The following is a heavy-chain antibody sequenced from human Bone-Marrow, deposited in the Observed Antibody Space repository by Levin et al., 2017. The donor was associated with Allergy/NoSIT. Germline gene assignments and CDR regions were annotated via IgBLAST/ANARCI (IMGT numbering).Heavy chain of an antibody. Sequence: GGSLRLSCAASGFIFSSYSMNWVRQAPGKGLEWVSYISSSGNSIYYADSVKGRFTISRDNAKNSLFLQMNSLRDEDTAVYYCARDEAVVAGNDWFDSWGQGTLVTVSS. CDR1: GFIFSSYS. D-gene: IGHD6-19*01. J-gene: IGHJ5*01. CDR2: ISSSGNSI. CDR3: ARDEAVVAGNDWFDS. V-gene: IGHV3-48*02.